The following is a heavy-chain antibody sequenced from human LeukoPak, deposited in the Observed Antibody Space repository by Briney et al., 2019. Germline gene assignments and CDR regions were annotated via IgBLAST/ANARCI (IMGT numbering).Heavy chain of an antibody. Sequence: SETLSLTCTVSGGSISSYYWSWIRHPPGKGLEWIGFSFYSGSTNYNPSLKSRVTIPVDTSKDQFSLKLTSVTSADTAVYYCARGLDARSAFDVWGQGTMVTVSS. D-gene: IGHD3-16*01. V-gene: IGHV4-59*01. CDR1: GGSISSYY. J-gene: IGHJ3*01. CDR2: SFYSGST. CDR3: ARGLDARSAFDV.